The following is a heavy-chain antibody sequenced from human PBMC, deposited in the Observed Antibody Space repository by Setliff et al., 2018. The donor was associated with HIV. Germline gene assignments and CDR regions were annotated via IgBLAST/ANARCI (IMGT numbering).Heavy chain of an antibody. V-gene: IGHV1-18*01. CDR3: ARGKTWLRFLDY. D-gene: IGHD5-12*01. J-gene: IGHJ4*02. Sequence: GASVKVSCKASGYTFNNYGISWVRQAPGQGLEWMGWINTHSGYTNYAQNVQSRVTVTMDTSTSTAYMELRSLKSDDTAVYYCARGKTWLRFLDYWGQGTLVTVSS. CDR1: GYTFNNYG. CDR2: INTHSGYT.